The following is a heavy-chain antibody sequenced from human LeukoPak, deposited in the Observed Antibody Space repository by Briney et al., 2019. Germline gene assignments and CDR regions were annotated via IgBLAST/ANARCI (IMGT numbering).Heavy chain of an antibody. V-gene: IGHV1-69*13. J-gene: IGHJ6*03. CDR2: IIPIFGTA. CDR1: GGTFSSYA. Sequence: ASVKISCKASGGTFSSYAISWVRQAPGQGLEWMGGIIPIFGTANYAQKFQGRVTITADESTSTAYMELSSLRSEDTAVYYCATTIFGVVNTITDYYYYMDVWGKGTTVTVSS. D-gene: IGHD3-3*01. CDR3: ATTIFGVVNTITDYYYYMDV.